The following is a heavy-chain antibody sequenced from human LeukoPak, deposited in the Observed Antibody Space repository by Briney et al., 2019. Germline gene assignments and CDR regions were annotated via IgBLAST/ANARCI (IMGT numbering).Heavy chain of an antibody. V-gene: IGHV4-4*09. CDR3: ARHFCSRSSCYNYFDY. J-gene: IGHJ4*02. CDR2: IYTSGST. Sequence: SETLSLTCTVSGGSISGYYWSWIRQPPGRGLEWIGYIYTSGSTTYNPSLKSRVTISVDTSKNQFSLKLSSVTAADTAVYYCARHFCSRSSCYNYFDYWGQGTLVTVSS. D-gene: IGHD2-2*02. CDR1: GGSISGYY.